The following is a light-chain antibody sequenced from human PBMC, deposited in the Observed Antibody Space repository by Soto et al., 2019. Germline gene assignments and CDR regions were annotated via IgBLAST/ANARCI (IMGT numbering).Light chain of an antibody. V-gene: IGLV1-44*01. CDR3: AAWDDSLSGYV. CDR1: SSNIGGNA. J-gene: IGLJ1*01. CDR2: SNN. Sequence: QSVLTQPPPASGTPGQRVTISCSGSSSNIGGNAVNWYQQLPGTTPKLLIYSNNQRPSGVPDRFSGSKSGTSASLAISGLQSEDEADYYCAAWDDSLSGYVFGTGTKLTVL.